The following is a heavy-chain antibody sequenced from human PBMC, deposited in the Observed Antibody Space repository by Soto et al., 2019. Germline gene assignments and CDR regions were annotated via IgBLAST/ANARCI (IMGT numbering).Heavy chain of an antibody. CDR2: IIPILGIA. CDR1: GGTFSSYT. D-gene: IGHD5-12*01. Sequence: QVQLVQSGAEVKKPGSSVKVSCKASGGTFSSYTISWVRQAPGQGLEWMGRIIPILGIANYAQKFQGRVTITADKSASTAYMELSSRSSEDTAVYYCARDVRDGYNRETEYFDYWGQGTLVTVSS. CDR3: ARDVRDGYNRETEYFDY. J-gene: IGHJ4*02. V-gene: IGHV1-69*08.